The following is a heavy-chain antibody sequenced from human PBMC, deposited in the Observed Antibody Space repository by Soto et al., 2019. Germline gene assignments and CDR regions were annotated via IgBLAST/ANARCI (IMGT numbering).Heavy chain of an antibody. CDR1: GFTFSSSA. Sequence: QVQLVESGGGVVQPGRSLRLSCAASGFTFSSSAMHWVRQAPGKGLDWVAAISFDGSSIHYADSVKGRFTISRDDSKNTLYLQMSSLRFEDTAVYYCAKAQGGSWCVDYWGQGTLVTVSS. D-gene: IGHD1-26*01. CDR3: AKAQGGSWCVDY. V-gene: IGHV3-30*18. CDR2: ISFDGSSI. J-gene: IGHJ4*02.